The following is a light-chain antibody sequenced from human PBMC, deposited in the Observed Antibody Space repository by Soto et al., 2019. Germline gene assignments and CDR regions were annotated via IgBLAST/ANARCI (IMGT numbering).Light chain of an antibody. CDR2: DVS. CDR1: SSDVGGYNY. V-gene: IGLV2-14*01. Sequence: QSALTQPASVSGSPGQSITISCTGTSSDVGGYNYVSWYQQHPGKAPKLMIYDVSNPPSGVSNRFSGSNSGNTASLTISGLQAEDEADYYCSSYTSSSTRVFGGGTKVTVL. CDR3: SSYTSSSTRV. J-gene: IGLJ2*01.